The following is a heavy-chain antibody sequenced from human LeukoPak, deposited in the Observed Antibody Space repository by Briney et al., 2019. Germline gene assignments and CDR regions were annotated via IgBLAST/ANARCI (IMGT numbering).Heavy chain of an antibody. D-gene: IGHD3-16*02. CDR1: GFTFSSYG. J-gene: IGHJ4*02. Sequence: GGSLRLSCAASGFTFSSYGMHWVRQAPGKGLEWVAVIWYDGSNKCYADSVKGRFTISRDNSKNTLYLQMNSLRAEDTAVYYCARDRRYDYVWGSYRGGYYFDYWGQGTLVTVSS. CDR2: IWYDGSNK. V-gene: IGHV3-33*01. CDR3: ARDRRYDYVWGSYRGGYYFDY.